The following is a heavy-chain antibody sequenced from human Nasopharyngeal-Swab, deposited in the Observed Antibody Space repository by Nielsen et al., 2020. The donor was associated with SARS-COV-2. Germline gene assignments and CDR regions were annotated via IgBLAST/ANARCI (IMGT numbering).Heavy chain of an antibody. Sequence: WVRQAPGQGLEWMGWISAYNGNTNYAQKLQGRVTMTTDTSTSTAYMELRSLRSDDTAMYYCARDDYDILTGYYTGGIYWGQGTLVTVSS. V-gene: IGHV1-18*01. D-gene: IGHD3-9*01. CDR3: ARDDYDILTGYYTGGIY. J-gene: IGHJ4*02. CDR2: ISAYNGNT.